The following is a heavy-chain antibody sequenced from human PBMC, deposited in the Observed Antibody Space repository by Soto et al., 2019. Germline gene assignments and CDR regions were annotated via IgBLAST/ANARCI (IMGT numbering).Heavy chain of an antibody. CDR3: ASQYRSSWDVGPLNN. V-gene: IGHV4-39*01. Sequence: QMQLQESGPGLVKASETLSLTCTASGDSISRSSYYWGWIRQSPGKGPEWIGSIYYTGRSHYNPSLKSPVTISGDASTDQSALQFCAVTATDTVVYYGASQYRSSWDVGPLNNWVQGILVTVSS. D-gene: IGHD6-13*01. CDR2: IYYTGRS. J-gene: IGHJ1*01. CDR1: GDSISRSSYY.